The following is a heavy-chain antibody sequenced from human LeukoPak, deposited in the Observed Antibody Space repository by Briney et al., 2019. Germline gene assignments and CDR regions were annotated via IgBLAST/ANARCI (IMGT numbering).Heavy chain of an antibody. J-gene: IGHJ4*02. Sequence: PGGSLRLSCAASGFTFSGSAMHWVRQASGQGLEWVGRIRSKANSYATAYAASVKGRFTISRDDSKNTAYLQMNSLKTEDTAVYYCTTTLWFGELPPLFDYWGQGTLVTVSS. V-gene: IGHV3-73*01. D-gene: IGHD3-10*01. CDR3: TTTLWFGELPPLFDY. CDR2: IRSKANSYAT. CDR1: GFTFSGSA.